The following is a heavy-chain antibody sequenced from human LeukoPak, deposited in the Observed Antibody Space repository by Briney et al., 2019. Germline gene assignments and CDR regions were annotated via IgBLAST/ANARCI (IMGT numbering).Heavy chain of an antibody. V-gene: IGHV1-18*01. D-gene: IGHD6-19*01. Sequence: ASVKVSCKASGYTFTSYGISWVRQAPGQGLEWMGWISAYNGNTNYAQKLQGRVTMTTDTSTSTAYMELRSLRSDDTAVYYCAREVYSSEVNYYYYGMDVWGQGTAGTVSS. CDR1: GYTFTSYG. J-gene: IGHJ6*02. CDR2: ISAYNGNT. CDR3: AREVYSSEVNYYYYGMDV.